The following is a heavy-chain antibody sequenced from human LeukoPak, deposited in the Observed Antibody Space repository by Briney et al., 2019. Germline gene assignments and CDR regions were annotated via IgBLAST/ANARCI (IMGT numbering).Heavy chain of an antibody. J-gene: IGHJ4*02. D-gene: IGHD5-12*01. CDR2: INQDGSKE. CDR3: VRDGGVSGYDLLDY. Sequence: GGTLRLSCAASGVTFSNYWMTWVRQAPGKGLEWVAHINQDGSKEYYMVSVKARFHISRDNAKNSLSLQMNSLRAEDTAVYYCVRDGGVSGYDLLDYWGQGTLVTVSS. CDR1: GVTFSNYW. V-gene: IGHV3-7*01.